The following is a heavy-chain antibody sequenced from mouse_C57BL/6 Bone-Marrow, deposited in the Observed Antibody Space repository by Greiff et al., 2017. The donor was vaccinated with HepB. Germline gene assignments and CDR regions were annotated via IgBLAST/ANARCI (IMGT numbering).Heavy chain of an antibody. CDR3: ARQAGYYDAMDY. CDR2: IDPSDSYT. Sequence: QVQLQQPGAELVKPGASVKLSCKASGYTFTSYWMQWEKQRPGQGLEWIGEIDPSDSYTNYNQKFKGKATLTVDTSSSTAYMQLSSLTSEDSAVYYCARQAGYYDAMDYWGQGTSVTVSS. CDR1: GYTFTSYW. J-gene: IGHJ4*01. V-gene: IGHV1-50*01. D-gene: IGHD2-2*01.